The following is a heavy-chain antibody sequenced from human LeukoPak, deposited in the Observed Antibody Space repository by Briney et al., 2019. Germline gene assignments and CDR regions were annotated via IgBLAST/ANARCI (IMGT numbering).Heavy chain of an antibody. Sequence: SETLSLTCTVSGGSISSSSYYWGWIRQPPGKGLEWMGSIYYSGSTYYNPSLKSRVTISVDTSKNQFSLKLSSVTAADTAVYYCARRTVAAAYLYWGQGTLVTVSS. V-gene: IGHV4-39*01. CDR3: ARRTVAAAYLY. CDR1: GGSISSSSYY. D-gene: IGHD6-13*01. J-gene: IGHJ4*02. CDR2: IYYSGST.